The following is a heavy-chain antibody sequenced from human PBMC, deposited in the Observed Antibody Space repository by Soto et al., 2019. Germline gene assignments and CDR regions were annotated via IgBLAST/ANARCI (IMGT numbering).Heavy chain of an antibody. CDR3: ARGGWSLDF. CDR1: GGSINSHY. J-gene: IGHJ4*02. V-gene: IGHV4-59*08. D-gene: IGHD2-15*01. CDR2: IYYGGST. Sequence: PSETLSLTCTVSGGSINSHYWSWIRQPPGKGLEWIGYIYYGGSTNYNPSLKSRVTMSVNTSKNQFSLKLSSVTTADTAVYYCARGGWSLDFWGQGALVTVSS.